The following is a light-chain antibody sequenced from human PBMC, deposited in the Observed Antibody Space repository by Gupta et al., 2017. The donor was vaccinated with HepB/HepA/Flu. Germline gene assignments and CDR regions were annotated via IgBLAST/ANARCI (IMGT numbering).Light chain of an antibody. CDR2: DVS. J-gene: IGLJ3*02. CDR1: SSDVGGYNY. Sequence: QSALTQPASVSGSPGQSITISCTGTSSDVGGYNYVSWYQQHPGKAHKLMIYDVSNRPSGVSYRFMGSKSITRASSTLTGLQAYEEDDDECRSYTSGSTLWVFGGGTKLTVL. CDR3: RSYTSGSTLWV. V-gene: IGLV2-14*03.